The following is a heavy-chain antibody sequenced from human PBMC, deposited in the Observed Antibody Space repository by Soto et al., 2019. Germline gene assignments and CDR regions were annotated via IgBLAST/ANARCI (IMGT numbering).Heavy chain of an antibody. J-gene: IGHJ6*03. CDR3: AGMATNPLYYYYMDV. D-gene: IGHD5-12*01. Sequence: GGSLRLSCAASGFTFDDYAMHWVRQAPGKGLEWVSGISWNSGSIGYADSVKGRFTISRDNAKNSLYLQTNSLRAEDTALYYCAGMATNPLYYYYMDVWGKGTTVTVSS. V-gene: IGHV3-9*01. CDR1: GFTFDDYA. CDR2: ISWNSGSI.